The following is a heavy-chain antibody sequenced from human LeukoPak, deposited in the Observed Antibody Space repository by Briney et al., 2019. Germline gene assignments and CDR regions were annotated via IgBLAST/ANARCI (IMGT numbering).Heavy chain of an antibody. CDR2: IRSTAYGATT. CDR3: TRLGITYYYDSSGYYPGAFDI. Sequence: PGGSLRLSCTTSGFIFGDYALSWVRQAPGKGLEWVGLIRSTAYGATTAYAASVEGRFTISRDDSKSIAYVQMYSLKTEDTAVYYCTRLGITYYYDSSGYYPGAFDIWGQGTLVTVSS. D-gene: IGHD3-22*01. V-gene: IGHV3-49*04. J-gene: IGHJ3*02. CDR1: GFIFGDYA.